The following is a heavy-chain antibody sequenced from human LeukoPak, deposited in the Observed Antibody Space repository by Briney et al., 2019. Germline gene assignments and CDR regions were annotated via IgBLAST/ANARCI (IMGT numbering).Heavy chain of an antibody. V-gene: IGHV4-59*08. D-gene: IGHD3-22*01. J-gene: IGHJ5*02. CDR2: IYYTGST. CDR1: GASIRSSY. Sequence: PSETLSLTCTVSGASIRSSYWSWLRQPPGKGLEWIGYIYYTGSTNSNPSLKSRVTVSVDTSKNQFSLKLSSMTAADTAVYYCARLDRSGYEMGGTWFDPGAREPWSPSPQ. CDR3: ARLDRSGYEMGGTWFDP.